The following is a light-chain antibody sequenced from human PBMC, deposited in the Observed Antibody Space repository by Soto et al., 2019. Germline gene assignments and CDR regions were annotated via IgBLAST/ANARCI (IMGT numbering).Light chain of an antibody. CDR3: QQYGGSSLTA. V-gene: IGKV3-20*01. CDR1: QGVSSNY. CDR2: DAS. Sequence: EIVFKPSPGTLSLSPGEIANLVCRASQGVSSNYCAWYQQRPRQPRRLLLYDASSRATGIPDRFSGGGSGTDFTLTISRREPEDLALYYCQQYGGSSLTAFGQGTRVEIE. J-gene: IGKJ5*01.